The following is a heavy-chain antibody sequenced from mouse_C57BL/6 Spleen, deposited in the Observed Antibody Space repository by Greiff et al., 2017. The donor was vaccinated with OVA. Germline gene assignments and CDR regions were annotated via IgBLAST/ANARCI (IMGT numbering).Heavy chain of an antibody. CDR2: INYDGSST. CDR3: AREGSNYVHFDY. J-gene: IGHJ2*01. D-gene: IGHD2-5*01. CDR1: GFTFSDYY. Sequence: EVKVVESEGGLVQPGSSMKLSCTASGFTFSDYYMAWVRQVPEKGLEWVANINYDGSSTYYLDSLKSRFIISRDNAKNILYLQMSSLKSEDTATYYCAREGSNYVHFDYWGQGTTLTVSS. V-gene: IGHV5-16*01.